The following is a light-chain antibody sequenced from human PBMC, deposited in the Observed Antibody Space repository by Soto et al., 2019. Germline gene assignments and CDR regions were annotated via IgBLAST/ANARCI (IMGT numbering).Light chain of an antibody. J-gene: IGKJ1*01. V-gene: IGKV3-11*01. Sequence: EIVMTQSPATLSVSPGERATLSCRAGQSVSTNLAWYQQKPGQAPRLLIYDASNRATGIPARFSGSGSGTDFTLTISSLEPEDFAVYYCQQRSNWPRTFGQGTKVDIK. CDR3: QQRSNWPRT. CDR1: QSVSTN. CDR2: DAS.